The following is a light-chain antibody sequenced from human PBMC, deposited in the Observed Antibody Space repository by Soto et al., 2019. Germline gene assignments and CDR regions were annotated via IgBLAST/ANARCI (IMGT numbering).Light chain of an antibody. CDR2: DAS. J-gene: IGKJ4*01. CDR1: QSVSNY. CDR3: QQRSSWPLLT. V-gene: IGKV3-11*01. Sequence: EIVLTQSPATLSLSPGERATLSCRASQSVSNYLAWFQQKPGQAPRLLLYDASNRATGIPARFSGSGSGTDVTLTISSLEPEDLAVYYCQQRSSWPLLTFGGGTKVEI.